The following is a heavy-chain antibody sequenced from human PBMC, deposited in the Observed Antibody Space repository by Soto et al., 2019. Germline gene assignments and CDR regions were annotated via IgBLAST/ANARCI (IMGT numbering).Heavy chain of an antibody. J-gene: IGHJ3*02. CDR3: ARDNGLGGRYFLPADAFDI. CDR2: IYYSGST. D-gene: IGHD1-26*01. Sequence: PSETLSLTCTVSGGSISSGGYYWSWLRQHPGKGLEWIGYIYYSGSTYYNPSLKSRVTISVDTSKNQFSLKLSSVTAADTAVYYCARDNGLGGRYFLPADAFDIWGQGTMVTVSS. CDR1: GGSISSGGYY. V-gene: IGHV4-31*03.